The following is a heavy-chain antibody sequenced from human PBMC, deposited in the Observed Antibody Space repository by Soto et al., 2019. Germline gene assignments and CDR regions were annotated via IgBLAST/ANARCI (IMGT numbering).Heavy chain of an antibody. CDR1: GGTFSNDA. V-gene: IGHV1-69*01. CDR2: ISPIYGTT. D-gene: IGHD6-6*01. Sequence: QVQLVQSGAEVKNHGSSVKVSCKTSGGTFSNDAISWVRQAPGQGLEWMGGISPIYGTTHYAQKFQDRVKITADETTGTAYMEFSSLRSEDTGVYYCARDGMGTLVGGMDVWGQGTTVTVSS. CDR3: ARDGMGTLVGGMDV. J-gene: IGHJ6*02.